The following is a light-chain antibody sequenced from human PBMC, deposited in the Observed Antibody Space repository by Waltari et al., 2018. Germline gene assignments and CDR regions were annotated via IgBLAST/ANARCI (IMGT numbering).Light chain of an antibody. Sequence: AIQMTQSPSSLSASVGDRVIISCRASQGVRIDVGWYQQKAGKAPKLLIYAARSLQSGVPSRFSGSGSGTDFTLSISSLQPEDVATYYCQQYYDYPINFGQGTRL. J-gene: IGKJ5*01. CDR2: AAR. CDR1: QGVRID. V-gene: IGKV1-6*01. CDR3: QQYYDYPIN.